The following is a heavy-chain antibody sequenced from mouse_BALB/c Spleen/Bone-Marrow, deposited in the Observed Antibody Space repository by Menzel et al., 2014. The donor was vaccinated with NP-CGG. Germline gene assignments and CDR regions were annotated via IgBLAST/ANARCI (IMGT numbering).Heavy chain of an antibody. Sequence: LQQSGSELLRPGASVKLSCKASGYTFTSYWMHWVKQRHGQGLEWIGNIYPGSGSTNYDEKFKSKGTLTVDTSSSTAYMHLSSLTSEDSAVYYCTREDYRYDWFAYWGQGTLVTVSA. CDR2: IYPGSGST. CDR1: GYTFTSYW. J-gene: IGHJ3*01. D-gene: IGHD2-14*01. CDR3: TREDYRYDWFAY. V-gene: IGHV1S22*01.